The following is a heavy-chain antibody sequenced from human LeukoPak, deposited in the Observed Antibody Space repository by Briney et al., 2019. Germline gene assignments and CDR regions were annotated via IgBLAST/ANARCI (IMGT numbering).Heavy chain of an antibody. J-gene: IGHJ6*03. D-gene: IGHD2-2*02. CDR3: ARAVYCSSTSCYTNYYYYYMDV. CDR2: ISAYNGNT. Sequence: ASVKVSCKASGYTFTSYGISWVRQAPGQGLEWMGWISAYNGNTNYAQKLQGRVTMTTDISTSTAYMELRSLRSDDTAVYYCARAVYCSSTSCYTNYYYYYMDVWGKGTTVTVSS. V-gene: IGHV1-18*01. CDR1: GYTFTSYG.